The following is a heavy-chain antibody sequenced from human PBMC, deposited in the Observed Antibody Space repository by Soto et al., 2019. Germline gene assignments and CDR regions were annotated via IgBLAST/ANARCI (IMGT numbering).Heavy chain of an antibody. CDR3: ARDYLGGSGWRYYYYGMDV. V-gene: IGHV3-53*01. CDR1: GFTVSSNY. CDR2: IYSGGST. J-gene: IGHJ6*02. Sequence: GGSLRLSCAASGFTVSSNYMSWVRQAPGKGLEWVSVIYSGGSTYYADSVKGRFTISRDNSKNTLYLQMNSLRAEDTAVYYCARDYLGGSGWRYYYYGMDVWGQGNTVTVSS. D-gene: IGHD6-19*01.